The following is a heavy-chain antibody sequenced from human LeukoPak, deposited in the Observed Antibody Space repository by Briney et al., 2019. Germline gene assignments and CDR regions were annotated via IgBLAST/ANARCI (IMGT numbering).Heavy chain of an antibody. D-gene: IGHD3-3*01. CDR2: INPNSGGT. CDR3: ARDWFGDFWSGYYGGTDY. CDR1: GYTFTGYY. Sequence: ASVKVSCKASGYTFTGYYMHWVRQAPGQGLEWMGWINPNSGGTNYAQKFQGRVTMTRDTSISTAYMELSRLRSDDTAVYYCARDWFGDFWSGYYGGTDYWGQGTLVTVSS. J-gene: IGHJ4*02. V-gene: IGHV1-2*02.